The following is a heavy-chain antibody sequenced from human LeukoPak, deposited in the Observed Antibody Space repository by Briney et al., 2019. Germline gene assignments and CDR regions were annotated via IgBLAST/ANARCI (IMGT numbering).Heavy chain of an antibody. CDR3: ARDPYYYGSGGGTFNFDY. D-gene: IGHD3-10*01. J-gene: IGHJ4*02. CDR1: GFTFSDYY. Sequence: PGGSLRLSCAASGFTFSDYYMSWIRQAPGKGLEWVSYISSSSSYTNYADSVKGRFIISRDNAKNSLYLQMNSLRAEDTAVYYCARDPYYYGSGGGTFNFDYWGQGTLVTVSS. CDR2: ISSSSSYT. V-gene: IGHV3-11*05.